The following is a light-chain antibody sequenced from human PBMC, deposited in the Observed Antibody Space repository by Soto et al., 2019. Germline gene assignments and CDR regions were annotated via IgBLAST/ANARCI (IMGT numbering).Light chain of an antibody. J-gene: IGKJ1*01. CDR2: GAS. CDR3: QQYGLWT. V-gene: IGKV3-20*01. CDR1: QSVSSSY. Sequence: EIVLTQSPGTLSLSPGERATLSCRASQSVSSSYLAWYQQKPGQAPRLLIYGASSRATGIPDRFSGSGSGTDFPLTISRLETEDFAVYYGQQYGLWTFGQGTKVEIK.